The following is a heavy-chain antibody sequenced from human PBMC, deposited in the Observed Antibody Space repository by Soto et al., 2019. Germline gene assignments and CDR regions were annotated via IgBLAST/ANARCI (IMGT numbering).Heavy chain of an antibody. V-gene: IGHV3-30-3*01. CDR3: ARPAVAGTLRFDP. J-gene: IGHJ5*02. D-gene: IGHD6-19*01. Sequence: QVQLVESGGGVVQPGRSLRLSCAASGFTFSSYAMHWVRQAPGKGLVWVAVISYDGSNKYYADSVKGRFTISRDNSKNTLYLQMNSLRAEDTAVYYCARPAVAGTLRFDPWGQGTLVTVSS. CDR2: ISYDGSNK. CDR1: GFTFSSYA.